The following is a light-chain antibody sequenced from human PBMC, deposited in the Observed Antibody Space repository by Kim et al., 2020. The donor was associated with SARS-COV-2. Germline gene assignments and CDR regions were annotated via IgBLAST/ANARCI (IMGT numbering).Light chain of an antibody. CDR1: TSNIGSDS. V-gene: IGLV1-47*01. Sequence: ELTQPPSASGTPGQRVTISCSGSTSNIGSDSVYWYQQLPGTAPKLLIYRNNQRPSGVPDRFSGSKSGTSASLAISGLRSEDEADYYCAAWDDSLSAYVFGSGTKVTVL. J-gene: IGLJ1*01. CDR2: RNN. CDR3: AAWDDSLSAYV.